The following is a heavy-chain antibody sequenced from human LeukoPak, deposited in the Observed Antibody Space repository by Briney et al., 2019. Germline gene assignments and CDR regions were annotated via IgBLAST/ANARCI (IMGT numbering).Heavy chain of an antibody. J-gene: IGHJ4*02. CDR1: GFTFDDYA. D-gene: IGHD6-19*01. V-gene: IGHV3-9*01. CDR2: ISWNSGSI. CDR3: AKGGYSSGWYRLRYYLDY. Sequence: GGSLRLSCAASGFTFDDYAMHWVRQAPVKGLEWVSGISWNSGSIGYADSVKGRFTISRDNAKNSLYLQMNSLRAEDTALYYCAKGGYSSGWYRLRYYLDYWGQGTLVTVSS.